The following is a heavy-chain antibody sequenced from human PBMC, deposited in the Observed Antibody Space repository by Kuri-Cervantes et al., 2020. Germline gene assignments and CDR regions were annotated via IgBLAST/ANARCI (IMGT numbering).Heavy chain of an antibody. J-gene: IGHJ6*02. D-gene: IGHD6-13*01. Sequence: GGSLRLSCAVSGFTFSSYSMNWVRQAPGKGLEWVSSISSSSSYIYYADSVKGRFTISRDNAKYSLYLQMNSLRAEDTAVYYCARVRSREYYYGMDVWGQGTTVTVSS. CDR1: GFTFSSYS. CDR2: ISSSSSYI. V-gene: IGHV3-21*01. CDR3: ARVRSREYYYGMDV.